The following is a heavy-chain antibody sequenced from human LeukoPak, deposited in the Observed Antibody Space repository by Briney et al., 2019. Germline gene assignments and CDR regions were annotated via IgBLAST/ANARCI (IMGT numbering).Heavy chain of an antibody. Sequence: PGGSLRLSCAASGFTLSSYWMSWVRQAPGKGLEGVAHIKQDGSDKYYVDSVKGRFTISRDNAKNSLYLQMNSLKAEDTDVYYCARYASSSGSRWLEPWGQGTLVTVSS. D-gene: IGHD3-22*01. CDR1: GFTLSSYW. V-gene: IGHV3-7*01. CDR2: IKQDGSDK. CDR3: ARYASSSGSRWLEP. J-gene: IGHJ5*02.